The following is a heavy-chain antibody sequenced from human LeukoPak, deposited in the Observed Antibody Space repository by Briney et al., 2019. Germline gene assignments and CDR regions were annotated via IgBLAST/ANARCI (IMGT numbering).Heavy chain of an antibody. J-gene: IGHJ5*02. V-gene: IGHV1-2*02. D-gene: IGHD5-18*01. CDR1: GYTFTGYY. Sequence: GASVTVSCKASGYTFTGYYMHWVRQAPGQGLEWMGWINPNSGGTNYAQKFQGRVTMTRDTSISTAYMELSRLRSDDTAVYYCARGGADTAMVNCAGCWFDPWGQGTLVTVSS. CDR3: ARGGADTAMVNCAGCWFDP. CDR2: INPNSGGT.